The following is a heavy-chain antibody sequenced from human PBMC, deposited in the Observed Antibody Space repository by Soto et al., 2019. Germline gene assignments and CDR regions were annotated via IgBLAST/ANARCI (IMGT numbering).Heavy chain of an antibody. D-gene: IGHD3-3*01. CDR3: AREGSLWSGYGPDYYYYMDV. Sequence: GGSLRLSCAASGFTFSSYWMSWVRQAPGKGLEWVANIKQDGSEKYYVDSVKGRFTISRDNAKNSLYLQMNSLRAEDTAVYYCAREGSLWSGYGPDYYYYMDVWGKGTTVTVSS. CDR2: IKQDGSEK. CDR1: GFTFSSYW. V-gene: IGHV3-7*01. J-gene: IGHJ6*03.